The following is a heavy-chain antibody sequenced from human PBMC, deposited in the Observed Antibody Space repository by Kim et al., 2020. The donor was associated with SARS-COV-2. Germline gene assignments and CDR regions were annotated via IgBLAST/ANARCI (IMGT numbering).Heavy chain of an antibody. CDR1: GFTFSSYA. CDR2: ISGSGGST. V-gene: IGHV3-23*01. Sequence: GGSLRLSCAASGFTFSSYAMSWVRQAPGKGLEWVSAISGSGGSTYYADSVKGRFTISRDNSKNTLYLQMNSLRAEDTAVYYCAKDCRYYDILTPYYYYGMDVWGQGTTVTVSS. J-gene: IGHJ6*02. CDR3: AKDCRYYDILTPYYYYGMDV. D-gene: IGHD3-9*01.